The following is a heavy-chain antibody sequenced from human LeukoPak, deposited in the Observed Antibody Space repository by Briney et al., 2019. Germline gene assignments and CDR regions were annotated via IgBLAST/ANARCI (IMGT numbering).Heavy chain of an antibody. V-gene: IGHV4-30-4*01. Sequence: PSETLSLTCTVSGGSISSGDYYWSWIRQPPGKGLEWIGYIYYSGSTYYNPSLKSRVTISVDKSKNQFSLKLSSVTAADTAVYYCARVWWDYYDSSGYYSWYFDLWGRGTLVTVSS. CDR2: IYYSGST. CDR3: ARVWWDYYDSSGYYSWYFDL. J-gene: IGHJ2*01. D-gene: IGHD3-22*01. CDR1: GGSISSGDYY.